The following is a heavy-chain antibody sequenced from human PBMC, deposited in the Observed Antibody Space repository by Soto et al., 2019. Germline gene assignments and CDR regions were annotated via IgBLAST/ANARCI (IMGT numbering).Heavy chain of an antibody. CDR1: GGGR. J-gene: IGHJ5*02. V-gene: IGHV4-31*02. CDR2: IYYSGST. CDR3: ASGLYATSGRNWFDP. Sequence: GGGRRIMIHKNQGKGLEWIGYIYYSGSTYYNPSLKSRVTISVDTSKNQFSLKLSSVTAADTAVYYCASGLYATSGRNWFDPWAQEPRLTV. D-gene: IGHD3-22*01.